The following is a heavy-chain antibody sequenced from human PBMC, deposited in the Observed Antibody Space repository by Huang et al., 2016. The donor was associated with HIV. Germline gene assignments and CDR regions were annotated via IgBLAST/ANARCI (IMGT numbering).Heavy chain of an antibody. CDR3: ARVPSDHFSDY. CDR2: VSAYSGYT. Sequence: QIQLVQSGPEVKKPGASVKVSCKASGYTFSIYGISWVRQAPGQGPEWMGRVSAYSGYTNYSQKFQGRVTMTADTSASTAYMDLRRLTSDDTAVYYCARVPSDHFSDYWGQGTLVTVSS. V-gene: IGHV1-18*01. J-gene: IGHJ4*02. CDR1: GYTFSIYG.